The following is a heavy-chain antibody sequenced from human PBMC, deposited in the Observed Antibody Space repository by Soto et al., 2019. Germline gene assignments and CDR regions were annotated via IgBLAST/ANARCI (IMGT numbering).Heavy chain of an antibody. J-gene: IGHJ4*02. CDR1: GFSLSTSGVG. V-gene: IGHV2-5*01. CDR3: AHSTYYDFWSGYPHFDY. CDR2: IYWNDDK. D-gene: IGHD3-3*01. Sequence: QITLKESGPTLVEPTQTLTLTCTFSGFSLSTSGVGVGWIRQPPGKALEWLALIYWNDDKRYSPSLKSRLTITKDTSKNQVVLTMTNMDPVDTATYYCAHSTYYDFWSGYPHFDYWGQGTLVTVSS.